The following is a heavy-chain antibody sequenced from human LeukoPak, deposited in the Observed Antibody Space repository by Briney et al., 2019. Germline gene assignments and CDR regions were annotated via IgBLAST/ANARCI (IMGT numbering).Heavy chain of an antibody. CDR2: IKSKTDGGTT. J-gene: IGHJ4*02. V-gene: IGHV3-15*07. Sequence: PGGSLRLSCGASGFTFSNAWMNWVRQAPGKGLEWVGRIKSKTDGGTTDYAGPVKGRFTTSRDDSKNTLFLQMNSLKTEDTAVYYCITGDYDFWSGFYSPNHYFDYWGQGTLVTVSS. CDR1: GFTFSNAW. CDR3: ITGDYDFWSGFYSPNHYFDY. D-gene: IGHD3-3*01.